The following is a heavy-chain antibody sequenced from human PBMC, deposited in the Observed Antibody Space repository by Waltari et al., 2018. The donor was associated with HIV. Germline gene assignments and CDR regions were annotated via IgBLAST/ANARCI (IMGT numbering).Heavy chain of an antibody. D-gene: IGHD1-26*01. V-gene: IGHV3-7*01. CDR2: IKQEGNEK. CDR3: ARDRKRAGGTYEFDY. CDR1: VFPFNMCS. J-gene: IGHJ4*02. Sequence: EVKLVESGGGLVQPGGSLRASCAAFVFPFNMCSLSWVRQAPGKGLEWVANIKQEGNEKFYVDSVKGRFTISRDNAKNSLYLQMNSLRDDDTVVYYCARDRKRAGGTYEFDYWGQGTLVTVSS.